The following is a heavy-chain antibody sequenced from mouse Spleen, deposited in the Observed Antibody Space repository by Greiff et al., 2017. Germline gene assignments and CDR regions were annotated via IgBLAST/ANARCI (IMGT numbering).Heavy chain of an antibody. CDR3: ARGDYYGYWFAY. D-gene: IGHD1-2*01. CDR2: INPNNGGT. J-gene: IGHJ3*01. V-gene: IGHV1-18*01. Sequence: EVQLQQSGPELVKPGASVKIPCKASGYTFTDYNMDWVKQSHGKSLEWIGDINPNNGGTIYNQKFKGKATLTVDKSSSTAYMELRSLTSEDTAVYYCARGDYYGYWFAYWGQGTLVTVSA. CDR1: GYTFTDYN.